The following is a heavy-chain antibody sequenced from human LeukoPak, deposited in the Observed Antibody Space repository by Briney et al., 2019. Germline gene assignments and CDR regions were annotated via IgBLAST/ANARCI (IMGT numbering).Heavy chain of an antibody. CDR2: ISSSGSTI. D-gene: IGHD3-10*01. CDR1: GFTFSDYY. Sequence: GGSLRLSCAASGFTFSDYYMSWIRQAPGKGLEWVSYISSSGSTIYYADSVKGRFTISRDNAKNALYLQMNSLRAEDTAVYYCAKDLHYGSADYWGQGTLVTVSS. V-gene: IGHV3-11*04. CDR3: AKDLHYGSADY. J-gene: IGHJ4*02.